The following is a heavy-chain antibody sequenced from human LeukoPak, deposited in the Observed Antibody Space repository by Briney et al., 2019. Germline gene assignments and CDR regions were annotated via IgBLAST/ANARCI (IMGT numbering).Heavy chain of an antibody. CDR1: GYSLTELS. Sequence: GASVKVSCKVSGYSLTELSMHWVRQAPGKGLEWMGGFDPEDGETVYAQKFQGRVTITRNTSISTAYMELSSLRSEDTAVYYCARDRGTGFPGYYYYYMDVWGKGTTVTVSS. CDR2: FDPEDGET. V-gene: IGHV1-24*01. D-gene: IGHD3-10*01. J-gene: IGHJ6*03. CDR3: ARDRGTGFPGYYYYYMDV.